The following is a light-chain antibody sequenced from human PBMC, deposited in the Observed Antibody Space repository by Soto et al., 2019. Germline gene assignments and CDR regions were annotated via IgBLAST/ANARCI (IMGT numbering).Light chain of an antibody. CDR2: DAS. V-gene: IGKV1-33*01. CDR3: QHYDHLPIT. CDR1: QDINKN. J-gene: IGKJ5*01. Sequence: DIQMTQSPSSLSASVGDRVTITCQASQDINKNLIWYQQKPGKAPKLLIYDASDLETGVPSRFSGSGSGTGFTFTISSLQPEDIATYYCQHYDHLPITFGQGTRLEIK.